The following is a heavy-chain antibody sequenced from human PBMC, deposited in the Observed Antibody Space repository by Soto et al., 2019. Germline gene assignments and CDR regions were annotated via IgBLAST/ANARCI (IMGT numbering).Heavy chain of an antibody. CDR2: INPNTGGT. D-gene: IGHD2-8*01. V-gene: IGHV1-2*02. J-gene: IGHJ1*01. CDR1: GYTFTRYS. Sequence: QVQLVQSGAEVKKPGASVKVSCRASGYTFTRYSVHWVRQAPGQGLEWMGWINPNTGGTRFAPKFEGRVTLTTAPSVRTVYMEVRSLRSDDTPVFYCSVYFDDLQEASFWGQGTLVTVTS. CDR3: SVYFDDLQEASF.